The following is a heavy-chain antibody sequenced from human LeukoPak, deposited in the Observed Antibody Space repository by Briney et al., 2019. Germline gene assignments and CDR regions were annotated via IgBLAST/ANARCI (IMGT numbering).Heavy chain of an antibody. V-gene: IGHV4-38-2*02. D-gene: IGHD3-10*01. J-gene: IGHJ6*03. CDR2: VVHSGST. CDR1: AYSISSGYY. Sequence: PSETLSLTCTVSAYSISSGYYWGWIRPPPGKGLEWIGSVVHSGSTNYNPSLKSRVTILVDTSKNQFSLKLSSVTAADTAVYYCARDAVSSGSYYGTIYYYYYYMDVWGKGTTVTVSS. CDR3: ARDAVSSGSYYGTIYYYYYYMDV.